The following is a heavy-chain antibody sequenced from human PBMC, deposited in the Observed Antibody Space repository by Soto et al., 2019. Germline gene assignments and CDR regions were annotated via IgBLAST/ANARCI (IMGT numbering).Heavy chain of an antibody. J-gene: IGHJ6*02. CDR1: GFTFTSSA. CDR2: IVVGSGNT. D-gene: IGHD2-2*01. Sequence: SEQVSCQASGFTFTSSAVQWVRQARGKRLEWVGWIVVGSGNTNYAQKFQERVTITRDMSTRTAYMELSSLRSEDTAMYYCESARGLSCSSTSCHSCYYGMGVWGQGTTVTVSS. V-gene: IGHV1-58*01. CDR3: ESARGLSCSSTSCHSCYYGMGV.